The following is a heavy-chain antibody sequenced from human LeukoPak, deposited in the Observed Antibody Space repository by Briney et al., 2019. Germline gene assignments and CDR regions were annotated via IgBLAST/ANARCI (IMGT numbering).Heavy chain of an antibody. D-gene: IGHD5-12*01. CDR3: ARDHRGSGYDSPYYYYGMDV. CDR1: GYTFTGYY. J-gene: IGHJ6*02. V-gene: IGHV1-2*02. Sequence: ASVKVSCKASGYTFTGYYMHWVRQAPGQGLEWMGWINPNSGGTNYAQKFQGRVTMTRDTSISTAYMELSRLRSDDTAVYYCARDHRGSGYDSPYYYYGMDVWGQGTTVTVSS. CDR2: INPNSGGT.